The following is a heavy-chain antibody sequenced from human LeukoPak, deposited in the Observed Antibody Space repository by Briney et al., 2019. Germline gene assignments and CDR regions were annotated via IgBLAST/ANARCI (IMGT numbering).Heavy chain of an antibody. CDR3: AKDPITIFGVVINPVEGY. V-gene: IGHV3-23*01. Sequence: PGGSLRLSCAASGFTFSSYAMSWVRQAPGKGREWVSAISGSGGSTYYADSVKGRFTISRDNSKNTLYLQMNSLRAEDTAVYYCAKDPITIFGVVINPVEGYWGQGTLVTVSS. J-gene: IGHJ4*02. CDR1: GFTFSSYA. CDR2: ISGSGGST. D-gene: IGHD3-3*01.